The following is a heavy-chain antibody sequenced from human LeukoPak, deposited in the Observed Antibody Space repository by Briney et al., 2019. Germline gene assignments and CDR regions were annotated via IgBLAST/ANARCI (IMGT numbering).Heavy chain of an antibody. CDR1: GYTFTNYY. Sequence: ASVKVSCKASGYTFTNYYMHWVRQAPGQGLEWMGWINSNSGGTNYAQKFQGRVTMTRDTSINTAYLELTRLRSDDTAVYYCARSPHILTGENFDYWGQGTLVTVSS. J-gene: IGHJ4*02. CDR3: ARSPHILTGENFDY. CDR2: INSNSGGT. D-gene: IGHD3-9*01. V-gene: IGHV1-2*02.